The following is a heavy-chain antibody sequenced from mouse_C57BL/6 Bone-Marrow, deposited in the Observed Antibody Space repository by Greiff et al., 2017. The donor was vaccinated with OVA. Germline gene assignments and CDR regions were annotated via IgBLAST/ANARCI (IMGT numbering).Heavy chain of an antibody. Sequence: EVQLVESEGGLVQPGSSMKLSCTASGFTFSDYYMAWVRQVPETGLEWVANINYDGSSTYYLDSLKSRFIISRDTAKNILYLQMSSLKSEDTATYYCARGLLLGFAYWGQGTLVTVSA. D-gene: IGHD2-1*01. CDR2: INYDGSST. V-gene: IGHV5-16*01. CDR1: GFTFSDYY. J-gene: IGHJ3*01. CDR3: ARGLLLGFAY.